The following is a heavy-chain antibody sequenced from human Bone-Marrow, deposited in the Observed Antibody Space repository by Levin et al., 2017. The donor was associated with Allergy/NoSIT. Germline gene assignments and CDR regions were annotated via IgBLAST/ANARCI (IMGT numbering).Heavy chain of an antibody. CDR2: IDPSDSES. CDR1: GSSFTSHW. D-gene: IGHD1-7*01. V-gene: IGHV5-10-1*01. J-gene: IGHJ2*01. CDR3: ARPSGAGTFYWDFDL. Sequence: GGSLRLSCKGSGSSFTSHWITWVRQMPGKGLEWMGRIDPSDSESNYSPSFQGHVTISADKSISTTYLQWSSLKASDTAMYYCARPSGAGTFYWDFDLWGRGTLVTVSS.